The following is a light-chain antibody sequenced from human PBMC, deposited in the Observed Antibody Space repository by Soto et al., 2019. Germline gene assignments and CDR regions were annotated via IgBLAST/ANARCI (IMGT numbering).Light chain of an antibody. Sequence: QSALTQAASVSGSPGQSITISCTGTSSDVGDYNYVSWYQQHPGKAPRLMIYEVSNRPSGVSDRFSGSKSGNTASLTISGLQAEDEADYYCSSYTTSSTLVFGGGTKVTVL. V-gene: IGLV2-14*01. CDR3: SSYTTSSTLV. CDR1: SSDVGDYNY. CDR2: EVS. J-gene: IGLJ2*01.